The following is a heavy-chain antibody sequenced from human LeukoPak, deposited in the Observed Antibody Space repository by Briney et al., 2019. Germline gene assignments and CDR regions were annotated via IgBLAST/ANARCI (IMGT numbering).Heavy chain of an antibody. V-gene: IGHV3-21*01. CDR1: GFTFSRFS. CDR3: ARGYSSPP. J-gene: IGHJ5*02. D-gene: IGHD6-19*01. CDR2: ISSSGSYI. Sequence: GGSLRLSCAASGFTFSRFSMNWVRQAPGKGLEWVSSISSSGSYIFYADSLKGRFTISRDNAKNSRYLQMNSLRAEDTAVYYCARGYSSPPWGQGTLVTVSS.